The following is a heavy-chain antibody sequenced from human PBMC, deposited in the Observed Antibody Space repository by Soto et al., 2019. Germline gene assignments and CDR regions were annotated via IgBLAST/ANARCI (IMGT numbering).Heavy chain of an antibody. D-gene: IGHD3-22*01. Sequence: GGSLRLSCAASGFTFSNYWMHWVRQVPGRGLVWVSRISHDGSGTSYADSVRGRFTISRDNAKNTLYLQMNSLRAEDTAVYYCARGEVVADWGQGTLVTVSS. V-gene: IGHV3-74*01. J-gene: IGHJ4*02. CDR2: ISHDGSGT. CDR1: GFTFSNYW. CDR3: ARGEVVAD.